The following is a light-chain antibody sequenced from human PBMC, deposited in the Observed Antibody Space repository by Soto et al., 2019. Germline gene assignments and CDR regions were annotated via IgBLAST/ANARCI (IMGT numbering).Light chain of an antibody. CDR2: DVS. J-gene: IGLJ2*01. CDR1: SSDVCGYNY. CDR3: SSYTSSSTLVV. V-gene: IGLV2-14*01. Sequence: QSALTQPASVSGSPGQSITISCTGTSSDVCGYNYVSWYQQHPGKAPKLMIYDVSNRPSGVSNRFSGSKSGNTASLTISGLQPEDEADYYCSSYTSSSTLVVFGGGTKLTVL.